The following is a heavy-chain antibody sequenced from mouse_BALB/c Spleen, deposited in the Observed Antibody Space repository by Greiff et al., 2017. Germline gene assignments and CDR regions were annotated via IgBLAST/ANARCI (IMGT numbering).Heavy chain of an antibody. Sequence: QVQLQQSAADLARPGASVKMSCKASGYTFTSYTMHWVKQRPGQGLEWIGYINPSSGYTEYNQKFKDKTTLTADKSSSTAYMQLSSLTSEDSAVYYCAKYDYGYGYFFAYWGQGTLVTVSA. CDR3: AKYDYGYGYFFAY. D-gene: IGHD1-2*01. J-gene: IGHJ3*01. CDR2: INPSSGYT. V-gene: IGHV1-4*02. CDR1: GYTFTSYT.